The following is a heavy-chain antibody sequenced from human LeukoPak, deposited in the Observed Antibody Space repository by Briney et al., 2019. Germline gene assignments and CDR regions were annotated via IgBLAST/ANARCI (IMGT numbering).Heavy chain of an antibody. CDR2: IASNGGSE. CDR3: AKRGHYSINWYHYFDY. CDR1: GFTFTTYG. D-gene: IGHD6-13*01. J-gene: IGHJ4*02. V-gene: IGHV3-30*18. Sequence: GGSLRLSRAASGFTFTTYGLHWVRQAPGKGLEWVAAIASNGGSEYYADSVRGRFTISRDNSKNTLFLQMNSLRPDDTAVYYCAKRGHYSINWYHYFDYWGQGTLVTVSS.